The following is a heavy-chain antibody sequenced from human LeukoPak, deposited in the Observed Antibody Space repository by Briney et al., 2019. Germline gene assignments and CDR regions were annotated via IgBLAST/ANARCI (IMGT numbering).Heavy chain of an antibody. CDR1: GGSINSYY. CDR2: IYTGGST. D-gene: IGHD1-26*01. V-gene: IGHV4-4*07. J-gene: IGHJ4*02. Sequence: SETLSLTCTVSGGSINSYYWTWIRQPAGKGLEWIGRIYTGGSTNYNPSLESRVTMSVDTSKNQFSLKLNSVTAADTAVYYCARQEGGIVGPYWGQGTLVTVSS. CDR3: ARQEGGIVGPY.